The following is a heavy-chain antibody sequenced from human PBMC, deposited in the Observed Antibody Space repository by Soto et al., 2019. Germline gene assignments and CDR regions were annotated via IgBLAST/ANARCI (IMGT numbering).Heavy chain of an antibody. Sequence: SVKVSCKASGGTFSSYTISWVRQAPGQGLEWMGRIIPILGIANYAQKFQGRVTITADKSTSTAYMELSSLRSEDTAVYYCARHGAYYDFWSGYRPVHYFDYWGQGTLVTVSS. J-gene: IGHJ4*02. CDR1: GGTFSSYT. V-gene: IGHV1-69*02. CDR3: ARHGAYYDFWSGYRPVHYFDY. D-gene: IGHD3-3*01. CDR2: IIPILGIA.